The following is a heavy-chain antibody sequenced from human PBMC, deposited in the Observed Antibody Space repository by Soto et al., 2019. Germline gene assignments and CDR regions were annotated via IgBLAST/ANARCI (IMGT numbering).Heavy chain of an antibody. V-gene: IGHV3-23*01. Sequence: GGSLRLSCAASGFTFSSYAMSWVRQAPGKGLEWVSAISGSGGSTYYADSGKGRFTISRDNSKNTLYLQMNSLRAEDTAVYYCAKGSRQWSTGNWFDPWGQGTLVTVSS. CDR3: AKGSRQWSTGNWFDP. J-gene: IGHJ5*02. CDR1: GFTFSSYA. CDR2: ISGSGGST. D-gene: IGHD6-19*01.